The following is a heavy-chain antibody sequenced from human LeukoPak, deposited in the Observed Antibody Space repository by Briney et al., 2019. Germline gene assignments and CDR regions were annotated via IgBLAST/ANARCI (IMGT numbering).Heavy chain of an antibody. Sequence: GGSLRLSCAASGFTFSSYSMNWVRQAPGKGLEWVSSISSSSSYIYYADSVKGRFTISRDNAKNSLFLQMNSLRAEDTAVYYCARDRRGTSCWIFDYWGQGTLVTASS. V-gene: IGHV3-21*01. CDR3: ARDRRGTSCWIFDY. CDR1: GFTFSSYS. D-gene: IGHD2-2*01. J-gene: IGHJ4*02. CDR2: ISSSSSYI.